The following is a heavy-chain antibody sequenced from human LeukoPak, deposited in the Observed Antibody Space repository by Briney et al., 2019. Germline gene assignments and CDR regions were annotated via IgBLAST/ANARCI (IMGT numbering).Heavy chain of an antibody. CDR3: ARVRRDQGASYYYYGMDV. Sequence: GVSLRLCCAASGFHFRDFYMSWIRQAPVKWLKWVSYLSSSGSTIYYADSVKGRFTISRDNAKNSLYLQMNSLRAEDTAVYYCARVRRDQGASYYYYGMDVWGQGTTVTVSS. V-gene: IGHV3-11*01. J-gene: IGHJ6*02. CDR2: LSSSGSTI. CDR1: GFHFRDFY. D-gene: IGHD1-26*01.